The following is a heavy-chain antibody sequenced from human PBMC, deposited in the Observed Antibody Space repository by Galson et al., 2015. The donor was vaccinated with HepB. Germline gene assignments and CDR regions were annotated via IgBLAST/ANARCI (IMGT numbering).Heavy chain of an antibody. D-gene: IGHD3-10*01. CDR3: ARDDGSGRYYALFEY. V-gene: IGHV1-69*04. Sequence: SVKVSCKASGGTLSSYTISWVRQAPGQGLEWMGRIVPILEITYYAQKFQGRVTITADRSTRTVYMELSSLRSEDTAVYYCARDDGSGRYYALFEYWGQGTLVTVSS. CDR1: GGTLSSYT. CDR2: IVPILEIT. J-gene: IGHJ4*02.